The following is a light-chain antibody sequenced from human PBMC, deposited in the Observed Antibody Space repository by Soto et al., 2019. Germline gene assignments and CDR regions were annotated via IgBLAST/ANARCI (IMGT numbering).Light chain of an antibody. CDR3: CSHAGSSTSVV. CDR2: EGS. V-gene: IGLV2-23*01. J-gene: IGLJ2*01. Sequence: QSVLTQPASVSGSPGQSITISCTGTSSDVGSYNLVSWYQQHPDKAPKLMIYEGSKRPSGVSNRFSGSKSGNTASLTISGLQAEDEADYYCCSHAGSSTSVVFGGGTKLTVL. CDR1: SSDVGSYNL.